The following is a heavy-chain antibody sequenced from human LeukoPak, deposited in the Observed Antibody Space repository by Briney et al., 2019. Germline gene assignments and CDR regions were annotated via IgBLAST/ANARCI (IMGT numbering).Heavy chain of an antibody. Sequence: GGSLRLSCAASGFTFSSYAMHWVRQAPGKGLEWVAVISYDGSNKYYADSVKGRFTISRDNSKNTLYLQMNSLRAEDTAVYYCAKDVGSGSGYYYYGMDVWGQGTTVTVSS. D-gene: IGHD6-19*01. CDR2: ISYDGSNK. V-gene: IGHV3-30*04. J-gene: IGHJ6*02. CDR1: GFTFSSYA. CDR3: AKDVGSGSGYYYYGMDV.